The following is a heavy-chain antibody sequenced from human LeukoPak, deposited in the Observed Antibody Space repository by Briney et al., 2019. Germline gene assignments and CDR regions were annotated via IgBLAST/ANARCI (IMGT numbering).Heavy chain of an antibody. CDR1: GFTVSSSY. D-gene: IGHD3-3*01. J-gene: IGHJ5*02. V-gene: IGHV3-53*01. CDR3: ARSYTHYDFWSGYTYQNYFDP. CDR2: IYAGDST. Sequence: GGSLRLSCAASGFTVSSSYISWVRQAPGKGLEWVSVIYAGDSTYYADSVRGRFIISRDNSKNTVYLQMDSLRAEDTAVYYCARSYTHYDFWSGYTYQNYFDPWGQGTLVTVSS.